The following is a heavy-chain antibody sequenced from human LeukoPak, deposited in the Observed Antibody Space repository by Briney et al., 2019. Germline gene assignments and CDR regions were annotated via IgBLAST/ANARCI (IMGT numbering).Heavy chain of an antibody. CDR1: GYTFTSYG. J-gene: IGHJ5*02. CDR3: ARDGSYCRSSSCYSGWFDP. V-gene: IGHV1-8*02. CDR2: MNPNSGNT. D-gene: IGHD2-2*01. Sequence: GASVKVSCKASGYTFTSYGISWVRQAPGQGLEWMGWMNPNSGNTNYAQKFQGRVTMTKNTSISTAYMELSSLRSEDTAVYYCARDGSYCRSSSCYSGWFDPWGQGTLVTVSS.